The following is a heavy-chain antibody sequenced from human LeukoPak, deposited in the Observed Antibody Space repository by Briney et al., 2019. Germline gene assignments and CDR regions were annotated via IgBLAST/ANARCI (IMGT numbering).Heavy chain of an antibody. CDR2: IISRSTYI. Sequence: PGGSLRLSCAASGFTFSSYSMSWVRQAPGKGLEWVSSIISRSTYIYYADSVKGRFTISRDNAKNSLFLQMNSLRAEDMAVYYCVREEAAALDYWGQGILVTVSS. CDR1: GFTFSSYS. D-gene: IGHD6-25*01. V-gene: IGHV3-21*01. CDR3: VREEAAALDY. J-gene: IGHJ4*02.